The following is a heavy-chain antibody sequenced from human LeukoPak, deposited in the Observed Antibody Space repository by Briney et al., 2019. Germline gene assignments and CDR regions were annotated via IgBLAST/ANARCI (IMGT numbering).Heavy chain of an antibody. CDR2: IWYDGSYK. D-gene: IGHD6-13*01. V-gene: IGHV3-33*06. J-gene: IGHJ4*02. CDR1: GFTFSNYG. CDR3: AKVVQYTASTGTGLDY. Sequence: GGSLRLSCAASGFTFSNYGMHWVRQAPGKGLDWVAVIWYDGSYKYYADSVKGRFTISRDNSKNTLYLQMNSLRAEDTAVYHCAKVVQYTASTGTGLDYWGQGTLVTVSS.